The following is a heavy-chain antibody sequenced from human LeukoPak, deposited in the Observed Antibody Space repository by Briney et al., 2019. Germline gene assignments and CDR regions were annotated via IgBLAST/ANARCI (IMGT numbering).Heavy chain of an antibody. CDR1: GYTFTNYD. J-gene: IGHJ4*02. CDR3: ARVSRLRRHIVVVPAAMQDSDYDSSGQPLAY. Sequence: ASVKVSCKASGYTFTNYDINWVRQATGQGLEWMGWMNPNSGTTGYAQKFLGRVTITRNTSISTAYMELSSLRSEDTAVYYCARVSRLRRHIVVVPAAMQDSDYDSSGQPLAYWGQGTLVTVSS. CDR2: MNPNSGTT. D-gene: IGHD2-2*01. V-gene: IGHV1-8*03.